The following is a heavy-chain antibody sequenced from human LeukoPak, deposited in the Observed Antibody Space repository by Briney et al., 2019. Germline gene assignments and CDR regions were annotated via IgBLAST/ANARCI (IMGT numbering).Heavy chain of an antibody. J-gene: IGHJ4*02. V-gene: IGHV1-2*02. CDR2: INPNSGGT. CDR1: GYTFIGYY. D-gene: IGHD2-15*01. CDR3: ARSPRRCSGGSCYLFDY. Sequence: ASVKVSCKASGYTFIGYYMHWVRQARGQGLEWMGWINPNSGGTNYAQKFQGRVTMTRDTSISTAYMELSRLRSDDTAVYYCARSPRRCSGGSCYLFDYWGQGTLVTVSS.